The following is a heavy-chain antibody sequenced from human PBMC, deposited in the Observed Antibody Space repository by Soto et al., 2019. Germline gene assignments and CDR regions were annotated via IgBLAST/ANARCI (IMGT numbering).Heavy chain of an antibody. D-gene: IGHD3-16*01. J-gene: IGHJ4*02. Sequence: PSETLSLTCTVSGGSISSGGYYWSWIRQHPGKGLEWIGYIYYSGSTYYNPSLKSRVTISVDTSKNQFSLKLSSVTAADTAVYYCASWAPYPHYYFDYWGQGTLVTVSS. CDR1: GGSISSGGYY. V-gene: IGHV4-31*03. CDR2: IYYSGST. CDR3: ASWAPYPHYYFDY.